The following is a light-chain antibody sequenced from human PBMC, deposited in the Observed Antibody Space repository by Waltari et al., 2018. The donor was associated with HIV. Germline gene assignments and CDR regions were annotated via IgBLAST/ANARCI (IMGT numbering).Light chain of an antibody. CDR3: QQYNNWPPGAT. CDR2: GAS. J-gene: IGKJ4*01. Sequence: IVMTPSPATLSVSPGDSATLSCRASQSVGSNLAWYQKKPGQAPRLLIYGASTRATGIPGRFSGSGSGTEFTLTIDSLQSEDFALYYCQQYNNWPPGATFGGGTKVEIK. CDR1: QSVGSN. V-gene: IGKV3-15*01.